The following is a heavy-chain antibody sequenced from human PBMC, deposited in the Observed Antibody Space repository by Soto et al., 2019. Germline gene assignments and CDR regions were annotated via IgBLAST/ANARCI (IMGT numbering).Heavy chain of an antibody. V-gene: IGHV3-21*01. D-gene: IGHD6-13*01. CDR2: ISSSSSYI. CDR1: GFTFSSYS. CDR3: ARAVAAAGPDNWFDP. J-gene: IGHJ5*02. Sequence: GGSLRLSCAASGFTFSSYSMNWVRQAPGKGLEWVSSISSSSSYIYYADSVKGRFTISRDNAKNSLYLQMNSLRAEDTAVYYCARAVAAAGPDNWFDPWGQGTLVTVSS.